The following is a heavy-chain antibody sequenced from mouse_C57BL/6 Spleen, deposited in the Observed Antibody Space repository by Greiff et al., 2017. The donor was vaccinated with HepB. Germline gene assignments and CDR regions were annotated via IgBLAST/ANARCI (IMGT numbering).Heavy chain of an antibody. V-gene: IGHV1-15*01. J-gene: IGHJ4*01. D-gene: IGHD2-2*01. Sequence: VKLVESGAELVRPGASVTLSCKASGYTFTDYEMHWVKQTPVHGLEWIGAIDPETGGTAYNQKFKGKAILTADKSSSTAYMELRSLTSEDSAVYYCTRLGSTMVTTRAMDYWGQGTSVTVSS. CDR1: GYTFTDYE. CDR3: TRLGSTMVTTRAMDY. CDR2: IDPETGGT.